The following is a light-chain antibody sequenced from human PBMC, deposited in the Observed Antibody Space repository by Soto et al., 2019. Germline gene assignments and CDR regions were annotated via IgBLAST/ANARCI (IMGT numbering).Light chain of an antibody. CDR1: QTVGTY. Sequence: DIQMTQSPSSLSASVGDRVTITCRASQTVGTYLNWYRQKPGRAPELLIFAASLLHREVPSRFSGSGSGTDFTLTINSLQAEDFATYYCQQSSSYPITFGHGTRLEIK. CDR3: QQSSSYPIT. J-gene: IGKJ5*01. V-gene: IGKV1-39*01. CDR2: AAS.